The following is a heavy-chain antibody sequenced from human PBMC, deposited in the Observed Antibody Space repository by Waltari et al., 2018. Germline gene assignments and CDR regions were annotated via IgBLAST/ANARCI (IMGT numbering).Heavy chain of an antibody. J-gene: IGHJ5*02. CDR2: ISSGGSAI. D-gene: IGHD2-2*02. Sequence: EVQLVESGGALVQPGGSLRRSCEASGFAFNTYEMNWVRQAPGKGLEWISYISSGGSAIYYAGSVKGRFTVSRDNANNLLYLQMNSLRAEDTAVYYCARGEYLSPHPFDPWGQGTLVTVSS. CDR1: GFAFNTYE. CDR3: ARGEYLSPHPFDP. V-gene: IGHV3-48*03.